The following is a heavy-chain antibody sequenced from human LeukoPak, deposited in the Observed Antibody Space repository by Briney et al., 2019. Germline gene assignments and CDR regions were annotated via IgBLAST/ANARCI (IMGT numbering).Heavy chain of an antibody. D-gene: IGHD4-17*01. J-gene: IGHJ4*02. CDR2: MNPNSGNT. Sequence: ASVKVSCKASGYTFTSYDINWVRQATGQGLEWMGWMNPNSGNTGYAQKLQGRVTMTTDTSTSTAYMELRSLRSDDTAVYYCARGTYGALDDYWGQGTLVTVSS. CDR1: GYTFTSYD. CDR3: ARGTYGALDDY. V-gene: IGHV1-8*01.